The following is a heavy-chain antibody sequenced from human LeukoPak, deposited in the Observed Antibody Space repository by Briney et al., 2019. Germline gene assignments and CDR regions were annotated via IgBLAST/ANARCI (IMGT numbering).Heavy chain of an antibody. J-gene: IGHJ4*02. CDR3: AKDEASGSYYFDY. D-gene: IGHD1-26*01. Sequence: ASVKVSRKASGYSLSSYGISGVRQAPGQGLEWMGWISAYNGNTKYAQKLQGRVTMTTDTSTNTPYMELRSLRSDDTAVYYCAKDEASGSYYFDYWGQGTLVTVSP. CDR2: ISAYNGNT. CDR1: GYSLSSYG. V-gene: IGHV1-18*01.